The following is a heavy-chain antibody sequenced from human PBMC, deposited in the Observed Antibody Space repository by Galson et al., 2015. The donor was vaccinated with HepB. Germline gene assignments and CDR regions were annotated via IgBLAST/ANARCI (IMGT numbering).Heavy chain of an antibody. CDR2: ISSSGGST. CDR1: GFTFSYYA. CDR3: AKGGGTRGELAAAGISDY. V-gene: IGHV3-23*01. J-gene: IGHJ4*02. D-gene: IGHD6-13*01. Sequence: SLRLSCAASGFTFSYYAMGWVRQAPGKGLEWVSAISSSGGSTYYAGSVKGRFTISRDSSKNTLYLQMNSLRAEDTAVYYCAKGGGTRGELAAAGISDYWGQGTLVTVSS.